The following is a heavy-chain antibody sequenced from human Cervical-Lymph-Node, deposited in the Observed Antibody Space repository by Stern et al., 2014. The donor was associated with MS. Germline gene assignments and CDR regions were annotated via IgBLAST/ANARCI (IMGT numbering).Heavy chain of an antibody. CDR1: GFTFSSYA. CDR3: AKDRSIIYSSGWFYFDY. CDR2: ISGSYSST. Sequence: EVQLVESGGGLVQPGGSLRLSCAASGFTFSSYAMSWVRQAPGKGLEWVSAISGSYSSTYYADSVKGRFTISRDISKNTLYLQMNSLRAEDTAVYYCAKDRSIIYSSGWFYFDYWGQGTLVTVSS. D-gene: IGHD6-19*01. V-gene: IGHV3-23*04. J-gene: IGHJ4*02.